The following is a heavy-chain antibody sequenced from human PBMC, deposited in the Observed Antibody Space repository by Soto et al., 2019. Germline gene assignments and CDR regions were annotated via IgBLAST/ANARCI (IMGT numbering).Heavy chain of an antibody. Sequence: QITLKESGPTLVKPTQTLTLTCTFSGFSLSTSGVGVGWIRQPPGKALEWLALIYWDDDKRYSPSLKSRLTITKDTSKNQVVLTMTNMDPVDTATYYGAHSGWGVYGGYDAFDIWGQGTMVTVSS. CDR1: GFSLSTSGVG. J-gene: IGHJ3*02. CDR3: AHSGWGVYGGYDAFDI. D-gene: IGHD5-12*01. CDR2: IYWDDDK. V-gene: IGHV2-5*02.